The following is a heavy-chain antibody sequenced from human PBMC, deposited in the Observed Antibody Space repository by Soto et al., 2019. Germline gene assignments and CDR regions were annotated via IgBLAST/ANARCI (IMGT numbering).Heavy chain of an antibody. CDR3: ALGSSSSFYSLNY. V-gene: IGHV3-9*01. CDR1: GITFDDFA. J-gene: IGHJ4*02. CDR2: INWDGDFL. D-gene: IGHD6-6*01. Sequence: PGGSLRLSCAASGITFDDFAMHWVRQAPGKGLEWVSGINWDGDFLDYADSVKGRLTISRDKAKNSLYLQMSSLRREDTALYLCALGSSSSFYSLNYWGQGTLVTVSS.